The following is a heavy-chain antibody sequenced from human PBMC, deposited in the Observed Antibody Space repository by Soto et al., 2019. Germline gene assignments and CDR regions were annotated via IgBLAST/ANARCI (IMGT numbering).Heavy chain of an antibody. D-gene: IGHD4-17*01. CDR1: GYTFTSYA. CDR3: ARDYWTTVTSFDY. J-gene: IGHJ4*02. CDR2: INAGNGNT. Sequence: GASVKVSCKASGYTFTSYAMHWVRQAPGQRLEWMGWINAGNGNTKYSQKFQGRVTITRDTSASTAYMELSSLRSEDTAVYYCARDYWTTVTSFDYWGQGTLVTVSS. V-gene: IGHV1-3*01.